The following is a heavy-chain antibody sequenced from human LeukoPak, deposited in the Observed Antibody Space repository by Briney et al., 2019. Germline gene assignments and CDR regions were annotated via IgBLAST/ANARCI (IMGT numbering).Heavy chain of an antibody. CDR2: ISYDGSNK. CDR3: ARAPRDCGGDCFYFDY. CDR1: GFTFSSYA. D-gene: IGHD2-21*02. Sequence: GGSLRLSCAASGFTFSSYAMHWVRQAPGKGLEWVAVISYDGSNKYYADSVKGRFTISRDNSKNTLYLQMNSLRAEDTAVYYCARAPRDCGGDCFYFDYWGQGTLVTVSS. J-gene: IGHJ4*02. V-gene: IGHV3-30-3*01.